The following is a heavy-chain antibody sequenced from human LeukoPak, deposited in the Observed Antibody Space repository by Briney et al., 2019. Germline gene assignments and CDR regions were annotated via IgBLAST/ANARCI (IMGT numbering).Heavy chain of an antibody. Sequence: SETLSLTCTVSGGSIGSSSYYWGWIRQPPGKGLEWIGSIYYSGSTYYNPSLKSRVTISVDTSKNQFSLKLSSVTAADTAVYYCARIRGGWYYFDYWGQGTLVTVSS. D-gene: IGHD6-19*01. CDR2: IYYSGST. V-gene: IGHV4-39*01. CDR3: ARIRGGWYYFDY. CDR1: GGSIGSSSYY. J-gene: IGHJ4*02.